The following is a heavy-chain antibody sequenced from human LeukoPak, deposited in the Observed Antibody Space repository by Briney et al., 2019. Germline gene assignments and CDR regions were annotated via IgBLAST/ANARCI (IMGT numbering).Heavy chain of an antibody. CDR1: GFTFSSYA. CDR2: ISSNGGST. Sequence: GGSLRLSCSASGFTFSSYAMHWVRQAPGKGLEYVSAISSNGGSTYYADSVKGRFTISRDNSKNSLHLQLDSLRSEDTALYYCVRQSTGLDYWGQGTLVTVSS. D-gene: IGHD5/OR15-5a*01. J-gene: IGHJ4*02. CDR3: VRQSTGLDY. V-gene: IGHV3-64*04.